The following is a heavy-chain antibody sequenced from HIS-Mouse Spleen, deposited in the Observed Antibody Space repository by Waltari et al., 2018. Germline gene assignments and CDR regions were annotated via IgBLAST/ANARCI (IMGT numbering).Heavy chain of an antibody. J-gene: IGHJ2*01. V-gene: IGHV4-39*07. CDR1: GCSISRSSYY. D-gene: IGHD6-13*01. CDR2: IYYSGST. CDR3: AREIPYSSSWYDWYFDL. Sequence: QLQLQESGPGLVKPSETLSLTCTVPGCSISRSSYYWCWIRQPPGKGLEWIGSIYYSGSTYYNPSLKSRVTISVDTSKNQFSLKLSSVTAADTAVYYCAREIPYSSSWYDWYFDLWGRGTLVTVSS.